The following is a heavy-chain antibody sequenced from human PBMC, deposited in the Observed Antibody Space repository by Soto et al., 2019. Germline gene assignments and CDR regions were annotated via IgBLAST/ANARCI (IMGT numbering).Heavy chain of an antibody. V-gene: IGHV1-69*12. CDR3: AQTLGLAVAGPGRFDL. J-gene: IGHJ2*01. CDR1: GGTFSRYA. D-gene: IGHD6-19*01. Sequence: QVQLVQSGAEVKKYGSSVKVSCKASGGTFSRYAISWVRQAPGQGLEWMGGITPMFGTANYAQRFQGRVTITADESTSTAYMRLSSLRSDDTAVYYCAQTLGLAVAGPGRFDLWGRGTLVTVSS. CDR2: ITPMFGTA.